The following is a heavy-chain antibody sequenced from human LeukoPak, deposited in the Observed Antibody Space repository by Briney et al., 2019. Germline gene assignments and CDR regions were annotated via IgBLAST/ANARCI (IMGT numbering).Heavy chain of an antibody. V-gene: IGHV1-2*06. CDR3: AREAPTTGTTFDY. D-gene: IGHD1-7*01. CDR1: GYTFTGYY. CDR2: INPNSGDT. J-gene: IGHJ4*02. Sequence: ASVKVSCKASGYTFTGYYMYWVRQAPGQGLEWMGRINPNSGDTNYAQKFQGRVTMTRDTSITTGYMELSRLRSDDTAVYYCAREAPTTGTTFDYWGQGTLVTVSS.